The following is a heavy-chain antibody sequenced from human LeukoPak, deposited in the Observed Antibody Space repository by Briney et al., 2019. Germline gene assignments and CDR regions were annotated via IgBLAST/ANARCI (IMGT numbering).Heavy chain of an antibody. V-gene: IGHV4-31*03. Sequence: SQTLSLTCLFSGGSISRGRYYWLWIRQHPGKGLEWIGYIYYSGSTYYNPSLKSRVTISVDTSKNQFSLKLSSVTAADTGVYYCAREGIAAMWGQGTLVTVSS. CDR3: AREGIAAM. CDR1: GGSISRGRYY. D-gene: IGHD6-13*01. J-gene: IGHJ4*02. CDR2: IYYSGST.